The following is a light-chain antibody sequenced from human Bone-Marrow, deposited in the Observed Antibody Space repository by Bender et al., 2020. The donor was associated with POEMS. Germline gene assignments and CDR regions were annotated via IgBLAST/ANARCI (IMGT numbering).Light chain of an antibody. CDR1: SSDVGAYDY. CDR3: STWDDRLNAWL. J-gene: IGLJ3*02. CDR2: DVS. V-gene: IGLV2-14*03. Sequence: QSALTQPASVSGSPGQSITISCTGTSSDVGAYDYVSWYQQYPGKAPKVIIYDVSNRPSGVPNRFSASKSGSSASLAISGLQSEDAADYYCSTWDDRLNAWLFGGGTKLTVL.